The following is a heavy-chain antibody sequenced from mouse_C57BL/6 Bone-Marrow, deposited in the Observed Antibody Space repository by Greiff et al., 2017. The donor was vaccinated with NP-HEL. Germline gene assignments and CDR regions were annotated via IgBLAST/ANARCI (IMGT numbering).Heavy chain of an antibody. CDR2: ISPGSGST. V-gene: IGHV1-55*01. D-gene: IGHD1-1*01. J-gene: IGHJ1*03. Sequence: QVQLQQPGAELVKPGASVKMSCKASGYTFTSYWITWVKQRPGQGLEWIGDISPGSGSTNSNEKFKSKATLTVDTFSSTAYMQLSSLTSEDSAVYYCAREDGSSGYWYFDVWGTGTTVTVSS. CDR3: AREDGSSGYWYFDV. CDR1: GYTFTSYW.